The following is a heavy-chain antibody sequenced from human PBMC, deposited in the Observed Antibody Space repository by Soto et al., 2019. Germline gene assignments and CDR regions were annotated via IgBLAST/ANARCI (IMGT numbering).Heavy chain of an antibody. D-gene: IGHD6-19*01. V-gene: IGHV3-9*01. J-gene: IGHJ3*02. CDR1: GFTFDDYA. CDR2: ISWNSGSI. CDR3: AKVSGSGWYGLGFDAFDI. Sequence: EVQLVESGGGLVQPGRSLRLSCAASGFTFDDYAMHWVRQAPGKGLEWVSGISWNSGSIGYADSVKGRFTISRDNAKNSLSLQMTSRRAEDTALYYCAKVSGSGWYGLGFDAFDIWGQGTMVTVSS.